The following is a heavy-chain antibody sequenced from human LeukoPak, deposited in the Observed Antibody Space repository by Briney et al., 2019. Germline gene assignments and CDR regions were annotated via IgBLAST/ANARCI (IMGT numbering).Heavy chain of an antibody. CDR1: GGSISSSSYY. V-gene: IGHV4-39*07. CDR2: IYYSGNT. D-gene: IGHD6-13*01. J-gene: IGHJ4*02. CDR3: ARDQGSSWYVYDGSGRIDY. Sequence: SETLSHTCTVSGGSISSSSYYWGWIRQPPGKGLEWIGSIYYSGNTYYNPSLKSRVTISVDTSKNQFSLKLSSVTAADTAVYYCARDQGSSWYVYDGSGRIDYWGQGTLVTVSS.